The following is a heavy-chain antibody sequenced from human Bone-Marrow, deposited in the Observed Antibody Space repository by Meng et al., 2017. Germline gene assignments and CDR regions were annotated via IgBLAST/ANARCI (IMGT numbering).Heavy chain of an antibody. CDR1: VGSLSDYY. V-gene: IGHV4-34*01. CDR3: ARGPTTMAHDFDY. CDR2: INHSGST. J-gene: IGHJ4*02. Sequence: HVPHQSWGAGLLRPSEPLSLTGVVSVGSLSDYYWSWIRQPPGKGLEWIGEINHSGSTNYNPSLESRATISVDTSQNNLSLKLSSVTAADSAVYYCARGPTTMAHDFDYWGQGTLVTVSS. D-gene: IGHD4-11*01.